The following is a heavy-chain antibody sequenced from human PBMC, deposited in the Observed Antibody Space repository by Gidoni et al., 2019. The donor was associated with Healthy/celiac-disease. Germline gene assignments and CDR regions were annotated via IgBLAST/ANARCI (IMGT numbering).Heavy chain of an antibody. J-gene: IGHJ4*02. CDR1: GFTFSSYD. Sequence: EGQLVESGGGLVQPGGSLRLPCPAAGFTFSSYDMPWVSQATGKGLERVSAIGTAGDTYYPGSVKGRFTVSRENAKNSLYLQMNSLRAGDTAVYYCARDLGDLRYFDWLLRYDYWGQGTLVTVSS. CDR2: IGTAGDT. V-gene: IGHV3-13*01. D-gene: IGHD3-9*01. CDR3: ARDLGDLRYFDWLLRYDY.